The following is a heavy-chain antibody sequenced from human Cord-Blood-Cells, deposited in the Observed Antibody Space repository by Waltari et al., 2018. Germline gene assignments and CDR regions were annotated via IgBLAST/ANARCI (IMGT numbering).Heavy chain of an antibody. CDR1: GYTFTSYG. CDR2: ISAYNGNT. D-gene: IGHD2-15*01. Sequence: QVQLVQSGAEVKKPGASVKVSCKASGYTFTSYGISWVRQAPGQGLEWMGWISAYNGNTNYAQKLQRRGTMTTDTSTSTAYMELRSLRSDDTAVYYCARDLMVVAAAYYYYYYMDVWGKGTTVTVSS. J-gene: IGHJ6*03. V-gene: IGHV1-18*04. CDR3: ARDLMVVAAAYYYYYYMDV.